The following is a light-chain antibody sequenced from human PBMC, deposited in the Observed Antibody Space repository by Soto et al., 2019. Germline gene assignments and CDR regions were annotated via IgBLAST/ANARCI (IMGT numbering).Light chain of an antibody. CDR3: SSYTSSSSYV. Sequence: QSALTQPASVSGSPGQSITISCTGTSSDVGTYNSVSWYQQYPGKAPKLMIHDVSNRPSGVSNRFSGSKSGNTASLTISGFQAEDEADYYCSSYTSSSSYVFGSGTKVTFL. CDR2: DVS. CDR1: SSDVGTYNS. J-gene: IGLJ1*01. V-gene: IGLV2-14*01.